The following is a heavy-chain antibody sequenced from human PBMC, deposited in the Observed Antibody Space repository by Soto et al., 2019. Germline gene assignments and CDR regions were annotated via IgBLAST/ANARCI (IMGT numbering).Heavy chain of an antibody. CDR3: ARDLPPSYSSSHYYYYMDV. CDR2: TYYRSKWYN. V-gene: IGHV6-1*01. Sequence: QSQTLSLTCAISGDSVSSNSAAWNWIRQSPSRGLEWLGRTYYRSKWYNDYAVSVKSRITINPDTSKNQFSLQLNSVTPEDTAVYYCARDLPPSYSSSHYYYYMDVWGKGTTVTVSS. J-gene: IGHJ6*03. D-gene: IGHD6-6*01. CDR1: GDSVSSNSAA.